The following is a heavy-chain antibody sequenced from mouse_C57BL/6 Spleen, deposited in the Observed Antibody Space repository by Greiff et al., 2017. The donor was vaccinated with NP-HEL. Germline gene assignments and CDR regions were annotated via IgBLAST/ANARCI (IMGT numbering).Heavy chain of an antibody. CDR1: GYTFTSYW. Sequence: QVQLQQPGAELVKPGASVKLSCKASGYTFTSYWMHWVKQRPGQGLEWIGMIHPNSGSTNYNEKFKSKATLTVDKSSSTAYMQLSSLTSEDSAVYYCARKRRERNYAMDYWGQGTSVTVSS. CDR2: IHPNSGST. CDR3: ARKRRERNYAMDY. V-gene: IGHV1-64*01. J-gene: IGHJ4*01.